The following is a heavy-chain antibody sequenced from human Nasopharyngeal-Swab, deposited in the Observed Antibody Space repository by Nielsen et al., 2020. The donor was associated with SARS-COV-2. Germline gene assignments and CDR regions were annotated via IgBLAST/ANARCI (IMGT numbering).Heavy chain of an antibody. Sequence: GSLRLYCAASGFTLSSNSMNWVRQAPGKGLEWVSSISTSSSYLYYADSVKGRFTISRDNPKNSLYLQMNSLRAEDTAVYYCARGRGGGYDPWGYYYYDMDVWGHGTTVTVSS. CDR3: ARGRGGGYDPWGYYYYDMDV. D-gene: IGHD5-12*01. CDR2: ISTSSSYL. CDR1: GFTLSSNS. J-gene: IGHJ6*02. V-gene: IGHV3-21*01.